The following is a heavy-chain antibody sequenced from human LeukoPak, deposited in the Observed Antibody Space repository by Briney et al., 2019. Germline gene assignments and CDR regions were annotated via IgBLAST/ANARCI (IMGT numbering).Heavy chain of an antibody. CDR3: AREGDDYYDSSGYYLN. CDR1: GGTFSSYA. V-gene: IGHV1-18*01. D-gene: IGHD3-22*01. J-gene: IGHJ4*02. Sequence: GASVKVSCKASGGTFSSYAISWVRQAPGQGLEWMGWISAYNGNTNYAQKLQGRVTMTTDTSTSTAYMELRSLRSDDTAVYYCAREGDDYYDSSGYYLNWGQGTLVTVSS. CDR2: ISAYNGNT.